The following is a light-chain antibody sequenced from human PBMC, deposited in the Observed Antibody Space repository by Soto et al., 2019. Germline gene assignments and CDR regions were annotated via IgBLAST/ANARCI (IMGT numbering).Light chain of an antibody. V-gene: IGKV1-5*03. CDR1: QSIDSW. CDR3: QQYKSFSLT. CDR2: KTS. J-gene: IGKJ4*01. Sequence: DIQMTQSPSTLSASIGDRVTITCRASQSIDSWLAWYQQKPGKAPKLLIYKTSNLESGVPSRFSGSGSETEFSLTISSLQPDDFATYYCQQYKSFSLTFAGGTRVEVK.